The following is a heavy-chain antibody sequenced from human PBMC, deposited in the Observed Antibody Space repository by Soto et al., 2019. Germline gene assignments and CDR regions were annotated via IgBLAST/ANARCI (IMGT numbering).Heavy chain of an antibody. Sequence: PGGSLRLSCAASGFTFSSYAMSWVRQAPGKGLEWVSAISGSGGSTYYADSVKGRFTISRDNSKNTLYLQMNSLRAEDTAVYYCAKYREYYYDSSGPRPYDAFDIWGQGTMVTVSS. D-gene: IGHD3-22*01. CDR2: ISGSGGST. CDR3: AKYREYYYDSSGPRPYDAFDI. J-gene: IGHJ3*02. CDR1: GFTFSSYA. V-gene: IGHV3-23*01.